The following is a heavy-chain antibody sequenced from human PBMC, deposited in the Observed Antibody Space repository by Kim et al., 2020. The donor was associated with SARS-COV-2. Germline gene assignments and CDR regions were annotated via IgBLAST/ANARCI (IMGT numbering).Heavy chain of an antibody. CDR1: GYTFTGYY. J-gene: IGHJ6*02. V-gene: IGHV1-2*02. Sequence: ASVKVSCKASGYTFTGYYIQWVRQAPGQGLEWMGWINPNTGGTNYGQKFQGRVTMIRDTSISTAYVELSGLRSDDTAVYYCARARVYWSHGMDVWGQGTTVTVSS. CDR3: ARARVYWSHGMDV. D-gene: IGHD2-8*01. CDR2: INPNTGGT.